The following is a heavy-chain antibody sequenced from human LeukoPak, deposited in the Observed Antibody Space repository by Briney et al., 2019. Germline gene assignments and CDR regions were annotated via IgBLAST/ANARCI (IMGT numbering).Heavy chain of an antibody. J-gene: IGHJ4*02. CDR1: GYTFTSYG. Sequence: GASVKVSCKASGYTFTSYGISWVRQAPGQGLEWMGWISAYNGNTNYAQKLQGRVTMTTDTSTSTAYMELRSLRSDDTAVYYCARAAAPLGSYSSKFWGQGTLVTVSS. CDR2: ISAYNGNT. D-gene: IGHD1-26*01. V-gene: IGHV1-18*01. CDR3: ARAAAPLGSYSSKF.